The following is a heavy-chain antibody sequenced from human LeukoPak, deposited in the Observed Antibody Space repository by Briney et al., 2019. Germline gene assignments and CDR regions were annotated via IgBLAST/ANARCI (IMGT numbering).Heavy chain of an antibody. Sequence: GASVKVSCKASGFTFSNSAIQWVRQARGQRLEWIGWIVIGSGSPNYAQKFQGRVTMTRNTSISTAYMELSSLRSEDTAVYFCARMDYYGSGNPNWFDPWGQGTLVTVSS. D-gene: IGHD3-10*01. CDR2: IVIGSGSP. V-gene: IGHV1-58*02. CDR3: ARMDYYGSGNPNWFDP. J-gene: IGHJ5*02. CDR1: GFTFSNSA.